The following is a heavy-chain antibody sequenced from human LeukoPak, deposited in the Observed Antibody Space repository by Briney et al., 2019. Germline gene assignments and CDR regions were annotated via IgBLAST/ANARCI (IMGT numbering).Heavy chain of an antibody. CDR1: GFTFDDYG. CDR2: IHSDGSRA. D-gene: IGHD6-19*01. V-gene: IGHV3-74*01. J-gene: IGHJ4*02. Sequence: GGSLRLSCAASGFTFDDYGMSWVRQAPGKGLVWVSRIHSDGSRATYADPVKGRFTISRDNAKNTLYLQMNSLTDEDTAVYYCALRAGYTSGSDYWGQGTPITVSS. CDR3: ALRAGYTSGSDY.